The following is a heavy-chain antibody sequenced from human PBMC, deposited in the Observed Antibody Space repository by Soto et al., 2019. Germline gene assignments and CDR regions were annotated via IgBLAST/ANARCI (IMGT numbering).Heavy chain of an antibody. D-gene: IGHD3-10*01. CDR3: ARGRDGSNYYFDY. J-gene: IGHJ4*02. Sequence: ASVKVSCKASGGTFSDSVTSWVRQAPGQGLEWMGGIVPIFGKANLAEKFQDRVTITADESTSTAYMELSSLRSEDSAVYYCARGRDGSNYYFDYWGQGTLVTVLL. V-gene: IGHV1-69*13. CDR1: GGTFSDSV. CDR2: IVPIFGKA.